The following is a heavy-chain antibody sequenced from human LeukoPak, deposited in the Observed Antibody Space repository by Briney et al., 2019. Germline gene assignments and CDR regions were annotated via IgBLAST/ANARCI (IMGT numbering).Heavy chain of an antibody. V-gene: IGHV3-21*01. J-gene: IGHJ6*04. CDR2: ISSSSSSYI. CDR3: ARGSLWFGELSPGDV. CDR1: GFTFSSYS. D-gene: IGHD3-10*01. Sequence: GGSLRLSCAASGFTFSSYSMNWVRQAPGKGLEWVSSISSSSSSYIYYADSVKGRFTISRDNAKNSLYLQMNSLRAEDTAVYYCARGSLWFGELSPGDVWAKGTTVTVSS.